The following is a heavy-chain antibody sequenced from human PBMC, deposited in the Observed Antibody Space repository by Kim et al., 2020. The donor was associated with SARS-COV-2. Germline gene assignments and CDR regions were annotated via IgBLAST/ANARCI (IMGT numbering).Heavy chain of an antibody. Sequence: SVKVSCKASGGTFSSYAISWVRQAPGQGLEWMGGIIPIFGTANYAQKFQGRVTITADESTSTAYMELSSLRSEDTAVYYCARDLNSNSNYYYGMDVWGQGTTVTVSS. CDR1: GGTFSSYA. J-gene: IGHJ6*02. CDR3: ARDLNSNSNYYYGMDV. D-gene: IGHD4-4*01. CDR2: IIPIFGTA. V-gene: IGHV1-69*13.